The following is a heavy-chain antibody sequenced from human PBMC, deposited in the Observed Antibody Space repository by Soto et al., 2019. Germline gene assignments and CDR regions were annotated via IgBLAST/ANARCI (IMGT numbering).Heavy chain of an antibody. J-gene: IGHJ4*02. CDR1: GGTFSSYA. D-gene: IGHD1-7*01. CDR3: ARALLELRASFDY. CDR2: IIPIFGTA. V-gene: IGHV1-69*05. Sequence: QVQLVQSGAEVKKPGSSVKVSCKASGGTFSSYAISWVRQAPGQGLEWMGGIIPIFGTANYAQKFQGRVTXTXDXXTSTAYMELSRLRSADTAGYDCARALLELRASFDYWGQGTLVTVSS.